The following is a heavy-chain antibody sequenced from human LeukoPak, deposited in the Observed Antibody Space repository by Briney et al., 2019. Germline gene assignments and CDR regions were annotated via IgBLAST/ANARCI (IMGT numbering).Heavy chain of an antibody. Sequence: SETLSLTCAVYGGSFSGYYWTWIRQPPGKGLEWIGEMNHGGRTNYNPSLKSRVSISLDTSKNQFSLKLSSVTAADTAVYYCARGPTTDYYDGSGYYFFDYWGQGTLVILSS. D-gene: IGHD3-22*01. CDR3: ARGPTTDYYDGSGYYFFDY. V-gene: IGHV4-34*01. CDR2: MNHGGRT. CDR1: GGSFSGYY. J-gene: IGHJ4*02.